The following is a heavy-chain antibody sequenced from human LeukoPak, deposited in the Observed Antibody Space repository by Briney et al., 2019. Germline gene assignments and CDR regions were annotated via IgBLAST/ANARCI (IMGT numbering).Heavy chain of an antibody. D-gene: IGHD3-22*01. Sequence: PGGSLRLSCAASGFTFDDYGMSWVRQAPGKGLVWVSRTNRDDSDTSYADSVKGRFTISRDKAKSTLYLQMSSLRVEDTAVYYCARSANYFDTSGQDYWGQGTLVTVSS. J-gene: IGHJ4*02. CDR1: GFTFDDYG. V-gene: IGHV3-74*01. CDR2: TNRDDSDT. CDR3: ARSANYFDTSGQDY.